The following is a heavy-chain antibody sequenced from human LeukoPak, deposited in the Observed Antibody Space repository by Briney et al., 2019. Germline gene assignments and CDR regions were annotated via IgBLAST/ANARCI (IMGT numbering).Heavy chain of an antibody. D-gene: IGHD6-13*01. V-gene: IGHV1-69*13. Sequence: SVKVSCKASGDTFSRYAISWVRQAPGQGLEWMGGIIPVLSTANYAQKFQGRVTITADESTSTAYMELSSLRSEDTAVYYCASSTAAGIVDWFDPWGQGTLVTVSS. J-gene: IGHJ5*02. CDR3: ASSTAAGIVDWFDP. CDR2: IIPVLSTA. CDR1: GDTFSRYA.